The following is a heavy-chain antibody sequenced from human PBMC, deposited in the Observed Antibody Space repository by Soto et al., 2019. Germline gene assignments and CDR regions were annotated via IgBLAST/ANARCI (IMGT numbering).Heavy chain of an antibody. CDR3: ARDKITGLFDY. J-gene: IGHJ4*02. Sequence: SETLSLTCAIYGGSFSGYYWSWIRQPPGKGLEWIGEINHSGSTNYNPSLKSRVTISVDTSKNQFSLKLSSVTAADTAVYYCARDKITGLFDYWGQGTLVTVS. CDR2: INHSGST. CDR1: GGSFSGYY. D-gene: IGHD2-8*02. V-gene: IGHV4-34*01.